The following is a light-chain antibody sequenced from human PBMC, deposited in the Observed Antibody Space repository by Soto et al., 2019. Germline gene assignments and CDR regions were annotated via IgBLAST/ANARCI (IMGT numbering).Light chain of an antibody. CDR3: QAWESRTASYV. J-gene: IGLJ1*01. CDR2: QDS. V-gene: IGLV3-1*01. Sequence: SYELTQPPSVSVSPGQTASITCSGDKLGDKYACWYQQKPRQSPVLVIYQDSKRPSGIPERFSGSNSGNTATLTISGTQAMDEADYYCQAWESRTASYVFGTGTKVTVL. CDR1: KLGDKY.